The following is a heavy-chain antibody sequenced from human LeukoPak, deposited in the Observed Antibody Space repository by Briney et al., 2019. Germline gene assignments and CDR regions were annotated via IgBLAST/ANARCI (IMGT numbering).Heavy chain of an antibody. CDR2: IYYSGST. J-gene: IGHJ4*02. CDR3: ARGANPEIAVAAPFDY. D-gene: IGHD6-19*01. CDR1: GGSISSYY. V-gene: IGHV4-59*01. Sequence: SETLSLTCTVSGGSISSYYWSWIRQSPGKGLEWIGYIYYSGSTNYNPSLKSRVTISVDTSKNQFSLKVSSVTAADTAVYYCARGANPEIAVAAPFDYWGQGTLVTVSS.